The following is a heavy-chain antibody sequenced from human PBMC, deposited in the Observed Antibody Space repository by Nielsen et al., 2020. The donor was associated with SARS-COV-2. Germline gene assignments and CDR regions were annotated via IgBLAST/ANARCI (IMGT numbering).Heavy chain of an antibody. J-gene: IGHJ4*02. Sequence: GGSLRLSCAASGFIVSDKYMSWVRQAPGKGLEWVSYMSSTKNYIDYADSVKGRFAISRDNAKSSVYLQMNSLRAEDTAVYYCARGPGINSGHYHFDYWGQGTLVTVSS. CDR2: MSSTKNYI. CDR3: ARGPGINSGHYHFDY. CDR1: GFIVSDKY. D-gene: IGHD3-22*01. V-gene: IGHV3-11*05.